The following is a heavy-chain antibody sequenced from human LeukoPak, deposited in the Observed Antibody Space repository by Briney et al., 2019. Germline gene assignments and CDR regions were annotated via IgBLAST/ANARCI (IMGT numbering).Heavy chain of an antibody. Sequence: SETLSLTCTVSGGSISSSDYYWGWIRQPPGKGLEWIASIYYSGTTHYNPSLKSRVTMSVDTSKNQFSLKLSSVTAADTAVYYCARDSVDYWGQGTLVTVSS. CDR3: ARDSVDY. J-gene: IGHJ4*02. D-gene: IGHD5/OR15-5a*01. V-gene: IGHV4-39*02. CDR1: GGSISSSDYY. CDR2: IYYSGTT.